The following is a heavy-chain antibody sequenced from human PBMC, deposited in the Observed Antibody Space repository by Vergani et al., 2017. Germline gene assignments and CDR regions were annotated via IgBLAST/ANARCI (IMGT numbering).Heavy chain of an antibody. CDR1: GFTFSSYA. CDR3: ATDPSFMITFQG. J-gene: IGHJ4*02. CDR2: ISGSGGST. Sequence: EVQLLESGGGLVQPGGSLRLSCAASGFTFSSYAMSWVRRAPGKGLEWVSAISGSGGSTYYADSVKGRFTISRDNSKNTLYLQMNSLRAEDTAVYYCATDPSFMITFQGWGQGTLVTVSS. D-gene: IGHD3-16*01. V-gene: IGHV3-23*01.